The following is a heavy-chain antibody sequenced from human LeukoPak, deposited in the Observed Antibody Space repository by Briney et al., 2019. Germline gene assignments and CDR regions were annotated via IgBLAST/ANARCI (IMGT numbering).Heavy chain of an antibody. Sequence: SVNVSGKVAGYTRTELCMHWERQAAGIGLEEMGGFDPEDGETIYAQKFQGRVTMTEDTSTDTAYMELSSLRSEDTAVYYCATVMWYSVAVNGDWFDPWGQGTLVTVSS. CDR2: FDPEDGET. V-gene: IGHV1-24*01. CDR1: GYTRTELC. D-gene: IGHD6-19*01. CDR3: ATVMWYSVAVNGDWFDP. J-gene: IGHJ5*02.